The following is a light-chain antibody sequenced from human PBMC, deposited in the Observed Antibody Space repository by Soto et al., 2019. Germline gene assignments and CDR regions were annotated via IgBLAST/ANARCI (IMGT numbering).Light chain of an antibody. CDR2: EVN. J-gene: IGLJ2*01. V-gene: IGLV2-23*02. CDR3: CSYAGSNSLI. CDR1: NGDVGSYDL. Sequence: QSVLTQPASVSGSPGQSITISCTGTNGDVGSYDLVSRYQRYPGEAPKLIIYEVNKRPSGISNRFSGSKSGNTASLTISGLQAEDEAEYDCCSYAGSNSLIFGGGTKLTVL.